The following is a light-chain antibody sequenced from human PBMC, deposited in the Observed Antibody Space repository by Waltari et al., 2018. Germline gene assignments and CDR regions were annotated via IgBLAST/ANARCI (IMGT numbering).Light chain of an antibody. J-gene: IGKJ4*01. CDR1: QNIRSGY. V-gene: IGKV3-20*01. Sequence: EIVLTQSPGTLSLSPGERVTLSCRARQNIRSGYLAWYQQNPGQAHRLLIFGAASRASGVPDRFSGSGSWIGFVLAITRVDPEDCAVDYCQQYGSSPLTFGGGTKVEIK. CDR2: GAA. CDR3: QQYGSSPLT.